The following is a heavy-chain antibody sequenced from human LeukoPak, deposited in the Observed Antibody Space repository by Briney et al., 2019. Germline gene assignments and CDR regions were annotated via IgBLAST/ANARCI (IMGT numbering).Heavy chain of an antibody. CDR1: GGSISSYY. V-gene: IGHV4-4*09. CDR3: ARSYHYYYYMDV. Sequence: SETLSLTCTVSGGSISSYYWSWIRQPPGKGLEWIGYIYTSGSTNYNPSLKSRVTISVDTSKNQFSLKLSSVTAADTAVYYCARSYHYYYYMDVWGKGTTVTVSS. J-gene: IGHJ6*03. CDR2: IYTSGST.